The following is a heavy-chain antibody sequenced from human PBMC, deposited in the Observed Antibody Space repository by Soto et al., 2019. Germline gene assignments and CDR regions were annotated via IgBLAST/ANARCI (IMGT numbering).Heavy chain of an antibody. J-gene: IGHJ4*02. CDR1: GYTFTTYY. Sequence: QVQLVQSGAEVKKPGASVKVSCKASGYTFTTYYMHWVRQAPGQGLGWMGIINPSGSTSYAQKCQGRVTMTRDTSTSTVYMELSSLRSEDTAVYYCARVYCSGGGCYSIDYWGQGTLVTVSS. V-gene: IGHV1-46*03. CDR2: INPSGST. CDR3: ARVYCSGGGCYSIDY. D-gene: IGHD2-15*01.